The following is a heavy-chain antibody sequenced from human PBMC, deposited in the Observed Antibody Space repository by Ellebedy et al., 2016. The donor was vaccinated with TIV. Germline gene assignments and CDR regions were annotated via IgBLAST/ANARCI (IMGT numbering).Heavy chain of an antibody. D-gene: IGHD2-2*01. V-gene: IGHV1-18*01. Sequence: ASVKVSXXASGDTFTTYGISWVRQAPGQGLEWMGWIRVYNGDSNYAQKLQGRVSLTTDTSTSTAYMELRSLGSDDTAVYYCARGGDIVVVPAPYYYMDVWGKGTTVTVSS. CDR1: GDTFTTYG. CDR3: ARGGDIVVVPAPYYYMDV. CDR2: IRVYNGDS. J-gene: IGHJ6*03.